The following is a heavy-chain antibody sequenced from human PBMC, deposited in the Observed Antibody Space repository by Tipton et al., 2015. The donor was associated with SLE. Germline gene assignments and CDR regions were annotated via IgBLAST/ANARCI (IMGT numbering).Heavy chain of an antibody. CDR2: ISWDGGST. CDR1: GFTFDDYA. CDR3: ASQYSYGPDAFDI. Sequence: GSLRLSCAASGFTFDDYAMHWVRQAPGKGLEWVSLISWDGGSTGYADSVKGRFTISRHNAKNSLYLQMNSLRAEDTALYYCASQYSYGPDAFDIWGQGTMVTVSS. J-gene: IGHJ3*02. V-gene: IGHV3-20*04. D-gene: IGHD5-18*01.